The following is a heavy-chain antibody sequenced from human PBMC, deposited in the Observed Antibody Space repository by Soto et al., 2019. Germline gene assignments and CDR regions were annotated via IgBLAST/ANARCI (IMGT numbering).Heavy chain of an antibody. CDR2: ISNSGGST. J-gene: IGHJ6*03. Sequence: PGGSLRLSCAASGFTFSSYAMSWVRQAPGKGLECVSGISNSGGSTDYAESVKGRFTISRDNSENTLYLQMGSLRAEDMALYYCARRGYGSRWPNVYMDVWGKGTTVTVSS. D-gene: IGHD6-13*01. CDR1: GFTFSSYA. V-gene: IGHV3-64*02. CDR3: ARRGYGSRWPNVYMDV.